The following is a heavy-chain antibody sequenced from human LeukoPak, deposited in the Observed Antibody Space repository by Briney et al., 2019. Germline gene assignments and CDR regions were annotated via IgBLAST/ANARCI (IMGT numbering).Heavy chain of an antibody. J-gene: IGHJ4*02. CDR3: VRRAGYTSSWYEY. CDR1: SGSVNSGSYY. V-gene: IGHV4-61*01. CDR2: IYYSGST. D-gene: IGHD6-13*01. Sequence: SETLSLTCTVSSGSVNSGSYYWNWIRQPPGKRLEWIGYIYYSGSTNYNPSLRSRVTISLDTSKNQLSLKLSSVTAADTAVYYCVRRAGYTSSWYEYWGQGTLVTVSS.